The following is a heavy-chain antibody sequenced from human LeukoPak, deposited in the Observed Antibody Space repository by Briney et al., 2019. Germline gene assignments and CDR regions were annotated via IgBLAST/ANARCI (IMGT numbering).Heavy chain of an antibody. CDR3: ARDMFGGWPD. J-gene: IGHJ4*02. CDR2: IYYSGST. V-gene: IGHV4-59*01. CDR1: GGSISSYY. Sequence: SETLSLTCTVSGGSISSYYWSWIRQPPGKGLEWIGYIYYSGSTNYNPSLKSRVTISVDTSKNQFSLKLSSVTAADTAVYYCARDMFGGWPDWGQGTLVTVSS. D-gene: IGHD6-19*01.